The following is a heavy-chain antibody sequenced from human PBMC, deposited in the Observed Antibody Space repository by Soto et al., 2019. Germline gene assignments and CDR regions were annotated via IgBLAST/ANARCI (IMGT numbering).Heavy chain of an antibody. J-gene: IGHJ4*02. CDR1: GFAIRNNA. V-gene: IGHV3-30-3*01. CDR3: VRAAGIAAAGSSQGVL. Sequence: QVQLVESGGGVVQPGRSLRLSCEASGFAIRNNAIHWVRQTPGKGLQWVAVISFEGSHKYYADSVKGRFTVSRDNPKNTVSLQMDSLTVEDSAVYYCVRAAGIAAAGSSQGVLWGQGTLVTVSS. CDR2: ISFEGSHK. D-gene: IGHD6-13*01.